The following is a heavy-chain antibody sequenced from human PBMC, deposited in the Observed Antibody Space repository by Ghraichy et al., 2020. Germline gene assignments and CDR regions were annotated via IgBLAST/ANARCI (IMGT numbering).Heavy chain of an antibody. Sequence: SETLSLTCTVSGGSISSSSYYWGWIRQPPGKGLEWIGSIYYSGSTYYNPSLKSRVTISVDTSKNQFSLKLSSVTAADTAVYYCARQLYYYDSSGYLTYYFDYWGQGTLVTVSS. CDR2: IYYSGST. V-gene: IGHV4-39*01. CDR3: ARQLYYYDSSGYLTYYFDY. D-gene: IGHD3-22*01. J-gene: IGHJ4*02. CDR1: GGSISSSSYY.